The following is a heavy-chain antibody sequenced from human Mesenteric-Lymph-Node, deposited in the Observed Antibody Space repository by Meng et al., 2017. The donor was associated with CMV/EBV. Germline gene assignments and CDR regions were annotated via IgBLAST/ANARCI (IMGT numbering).Heavy chain of an antibody. J-gene: IGHJ4*02. Sequence: SETLSLTCTVPGGSISSSSYYWGWIRQPPGKGLEWIGSIYYSGSTYYNPSLKSRVTISVDTSKNQFSLKLSSVTAADTAVYYCARVPRIVVVPAANGFDCWGQGTLVTVSS. CDR3: ARVPRIVVVPAANGFDC. CDR2: IYYSGST. D-gene: IGHD2-2*01. CDR1: GGSISSSSYY. V-gene: IGHV4-39*07.